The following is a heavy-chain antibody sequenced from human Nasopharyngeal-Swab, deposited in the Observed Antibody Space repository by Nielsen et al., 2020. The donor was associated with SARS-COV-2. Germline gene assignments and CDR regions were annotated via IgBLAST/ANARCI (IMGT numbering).Heavy chain of an antibody. V-gene: IGHV4-34*01. CDR1: GGSFSGYY. D-gene: IGHD2-21*02. CDR3: ARGPVVAYCGGDCYSEVILPGFDY. Sequence: GSLRLSCAVYGGSFSGYYWSWIRQPPGKGLEWIGEINHSGSTNYNPSLKSRVTISVDTSKNQFSLKLSSVTAAGTALYYCARGPVVAYCGGDCYSEVILPGFDYWGQGTLVTVSS. CDR2: INHSGST. J-gene: IGHJ4*02.